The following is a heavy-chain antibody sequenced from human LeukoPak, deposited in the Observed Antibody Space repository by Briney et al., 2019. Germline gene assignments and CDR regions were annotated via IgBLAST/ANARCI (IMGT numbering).Heavy chain of an antibody. CDR3: ARDMGTMLVGNY. CDR1: GFTFSSYW. D-gene: IGHD2-8*02. CDR2: INQDGSEK. Sequence: PGGSLRLSCAASGFTFSSYWINWVRQAPGKGLEWVANINQDGSEKYYVDSVKGRFTISRDNAKDSLYLQMNSLRAEDTAVYYCARDMGTMLVGNYWGQGTLVTVSS. V-gene: IGHV3-7*01. J-gene: IGHJ4*02.